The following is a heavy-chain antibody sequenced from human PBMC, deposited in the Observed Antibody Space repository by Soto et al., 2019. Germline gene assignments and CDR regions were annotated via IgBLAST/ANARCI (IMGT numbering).Heavy chain of an antibody. Sequence: QVQLVQSGAEVKKPGASVKVSCKASGYTFTSYGISWVRQAPGQGLEWMGWISAYNGNTNYAQKLQGRVTMTTDTSTSKAYMALRTLSSDDTAVDYCAGGTTEEAVDYWGQGTLVTVSS. CDR3: AGGTTEEAVDY. J-gene: IGHJ4*02. CDR2: ISAYNGNT. D-gene: IGHD1-1*01. CDR1: GYTFTSYG. V-gene: IGHV1-18*01.